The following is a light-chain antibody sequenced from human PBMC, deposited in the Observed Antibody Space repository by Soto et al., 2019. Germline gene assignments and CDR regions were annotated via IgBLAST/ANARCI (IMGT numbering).Light chain of an antibody. CDR2: DVT. Sequence: QSALTQPRSVSGSPGQSVTISCTGTSSDVGGYNYVSWYQQLPGKAPKLMIYDVTKRPSGVPDRFSGSKSGNTASLTISGLQDEDEADYHCCSVSGTYHWVFGGGTKLTVL. V-gene: IGLV2-11*01. CDR3: CSVSGTYHWV. J-gene: IGLJ3*02. CDR1: SSDVGGYNY.